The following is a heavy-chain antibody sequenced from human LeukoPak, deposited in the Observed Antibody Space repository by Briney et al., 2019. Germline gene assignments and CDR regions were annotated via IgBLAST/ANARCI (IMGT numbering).Heavy chain of an antibody. D-gene: IGHD6-6*01. CDR2: INPSGGST. CDR3: ARGSSDRVDYYYMDV. J-gene: IGHJ6*03. V-gene: IGHV1-46*01. Sequence: ASVKVSCKASGYTFTSYYMHWVRQAPGQGLEWMGIINPSGGSTSYAQKFQGRVTMTRDMSTSTVYMELSSLRSEDTAVYYCARGSSDRVDYYYMDVWGKGTTVTVSS. CDR1: GYTFTSYY.